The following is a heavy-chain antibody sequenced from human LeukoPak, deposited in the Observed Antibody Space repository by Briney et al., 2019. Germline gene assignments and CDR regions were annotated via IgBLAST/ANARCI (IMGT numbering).Heavy chain of an antibody. CDR3: AREHYFYHMDG. J-gene: IGHJ6*03. Sequence: PGGSLRLSCAASGFTFSSQWMSWVRQAPGKGLEWVANVNQGGTGKYYVDSAKGRFTISRDNAENSLYLQMNSLRAEDTAVYYCAREHYFYHMDGWGEGTTVTVSS. CDR1: GFTFSSQW. CDR2: VNQGGTGK. V-gene: IGHV3-7*01.